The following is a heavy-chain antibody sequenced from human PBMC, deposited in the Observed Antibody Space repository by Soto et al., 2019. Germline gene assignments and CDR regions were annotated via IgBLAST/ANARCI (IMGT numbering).Heavy chain of an antibody. V-gene: IGHV3-13*04. CDR3: ARGQEVGAHFFDS. Sequence: GGSLRLSCEASGFTFSKFDMHWVRQPTGKGLEWVSTIGISGDTYYAVSVKGRFTISRDNAKNSLSLQMNSLRAGDTALYFCARGQEVGAHFFDSWGQGSQVTVSS. J-gene: IGHJ4*02. CDR2: IGISGDT. CDR1: GFTFSKFD. D-gene: IGHD2-15*01.